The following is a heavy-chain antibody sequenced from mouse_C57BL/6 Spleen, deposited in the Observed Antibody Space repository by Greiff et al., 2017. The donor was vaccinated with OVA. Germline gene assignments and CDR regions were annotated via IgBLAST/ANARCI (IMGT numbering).Heavy chain of an antibody. CDR3: NRHD. V-gene: IGHV1-15*01. J-gene: IGHJ2*01. CDR1: GYTFTDYE. CDR2: IDPETGGT. Sequence: VQLQESGAELVRPGASVTLSCKASGYTFTDYEMHWVKQTPVHGLEWIGAIDPETGGTAYHQKFKGKAILTADNSSSTAYMELRSLTTEDSAVEDWNRHDWGKGTTLTVSS.